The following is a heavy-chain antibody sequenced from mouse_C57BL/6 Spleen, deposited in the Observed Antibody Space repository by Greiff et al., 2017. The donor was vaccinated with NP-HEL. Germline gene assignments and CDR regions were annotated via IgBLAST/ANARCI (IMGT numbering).Heavy chain of an antibody. J-gene: IGHJ4*01. CDR2: INPNNGGT. CDR1: GYTFTDYY. V-gene: IGHV1-26*01. D-gene: IGHD6-5*01. CDR3: TRAYLPGYAMDY. Sequence: EVQLQQSGPELVKPGASVKISCKASGYTFTDYYMNWVKQSHGQSLEWIGDINPNNGGTSYNQKFKGKATLTVDKSSSTAYMQLHSLTSEDSAVYYCTRAYLPGYAMDYWGQGTSVTVSS.